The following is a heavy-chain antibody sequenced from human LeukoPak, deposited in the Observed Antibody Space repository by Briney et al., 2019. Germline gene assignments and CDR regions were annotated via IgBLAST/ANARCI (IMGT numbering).Heavy chain of an antibody. CDR3: AKASYDILTAVIDY. CDR1: GFTFDDYA. J-gene: IGHJ4*02. CDR2: ISWNSGSI. D-gene: IGHD3-9*01. V-gene: IGHV3-9*01. Sequence: GGSLRLSCAASGFTFDDYAMHWVRQAPGEGLEWVSGISWNSGSIGYADSVKGRFTISRDNAKNSLYLQMNSLRAEDTALYYCAKASYDILTAVIDYWGQGTLVTVSS.